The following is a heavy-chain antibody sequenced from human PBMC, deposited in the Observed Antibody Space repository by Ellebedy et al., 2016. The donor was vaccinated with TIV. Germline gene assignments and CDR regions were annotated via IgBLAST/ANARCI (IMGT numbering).Heavy chain of an antibody. J-gene: IGHJ4*02. D-gene: IGHD2-2*01. CDR1: GCTFSSYA. Sequence: SVKVSXXASGCTFSSYAISWVRQAPGQGLEWMGGIIPIFGTANYAQKFQGRVTITADESTSTAYMELSSLRSEDTAVYYCARAVVVPAELFDWGQGTLVTVSS. V-gene: IGHV1-69*13. CDR2: IIPIFGTA. CDR3: ARAVVVPAELFD.